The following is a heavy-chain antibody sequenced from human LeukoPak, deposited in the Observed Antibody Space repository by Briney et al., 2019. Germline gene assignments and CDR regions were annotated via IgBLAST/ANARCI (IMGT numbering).Heavy chain of an antibody. D-gene: IGHD6-19*01. Sequence: GGSLRLSCAASGFAFSSQAMGWVRQAPGKGLEWVSVISDSGDITYYADSVKGRFTIPRDNSKNTLYLQMISLRAGDTAVYYCAKDARRSDGWYFFDHWGQGTLVTVSS. CDR2: ISDSGDIT. CDR3: AKDARRSDGWYFFDH. CDR1: GFAFSSQA. J-gene: IGHJ4*02. V-gene: IGHV3-23*01.